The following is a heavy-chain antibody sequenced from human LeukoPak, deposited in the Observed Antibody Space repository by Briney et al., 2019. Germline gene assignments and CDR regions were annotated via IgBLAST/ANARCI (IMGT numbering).Heavy chain of an antibody. V-gene: IGHV4-59*01. CDR3: ARTAGYSGGVDY. D-gene: IGHD5-12*01. J-gene: IGHJ4*02. Sequence: SETLSLTCAVYGGSFSGYYWTWIRQTPGKGLEYIGYIYYSGSTNYNPSLKSRVTISVDTSRNQFSLKLSSVTAADTAVYYCARTAGYSGGVDYWGQGTLVTVSS. CDR2: IYYSGST. CDR1: GGSFSGYY.